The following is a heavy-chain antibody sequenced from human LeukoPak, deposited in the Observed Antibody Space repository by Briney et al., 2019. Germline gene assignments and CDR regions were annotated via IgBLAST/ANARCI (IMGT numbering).Heavy chain of an antibody. J-gene: IGHJ5*02. V-gene: IGHV3-74*01. CDR3: ARSNWFDP. CDR1: GFTLSGYW. Sequence: GGSLRLSCAASGFTLSGYWMHWVRQAPGKGLVWVSRIKGGGSITSYADSVKGRFTIFRDNAKNTLYLQMNSLRAEDTAVYYCARSNWFDPWGQGTLVTVSS. CDR2: IKGGGSIT.